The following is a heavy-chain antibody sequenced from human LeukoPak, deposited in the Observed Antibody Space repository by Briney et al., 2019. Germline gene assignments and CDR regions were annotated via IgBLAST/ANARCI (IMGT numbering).Heavy chain of an antibody. CDR3: ATADTAMAAIDY. Sequence: ASVKVSCKVSGYTLTELSMHWVRQAPGKGLEWMGGFDPEDGETIYAQKFQGRVTMTEDTSTDTAYMELSSLRSEDTAVYYCATADTAMAAIDYRGQGTLVTVSS. CDR1: GYTLTELS. J-gene: IGHJ4*02. CDR2: FDPEDGET. V-gene: IGHV1-24*01. D-gene: IGHD5-18*01.